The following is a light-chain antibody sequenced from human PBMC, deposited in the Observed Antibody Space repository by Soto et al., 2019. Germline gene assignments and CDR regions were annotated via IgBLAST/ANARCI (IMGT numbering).Light chain of an antibody. Sequence: QSALTQPASVSGSLGQSITISCTGSSSDVGGYNYVSWYQQHPGKAPKLIIYEVSNWPSGVSNRFSGSKSGNTASLTISGLQAEDEADYYCSSYTTSTTLDVFGTGTKVTVL. V-gene: IGLV2-14*01. CDR1: SSDVGGYNY. J-gene: IGLJ1*01. CDR2: EVS. CDR3: SSYTTSTTLDV.